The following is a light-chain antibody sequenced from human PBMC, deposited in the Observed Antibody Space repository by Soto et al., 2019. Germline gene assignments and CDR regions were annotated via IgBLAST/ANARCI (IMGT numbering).Light chain of an antibody. Sequence: EIVLTPSPAPPSLSPGERATLSCRARQSVSGYLAWYQQKPGQAPRLLIYDASNRATGIPARFSGSGSGTDFTLTISSLEPEDFAVYYCQQRSNWPLALTFGGGTKVDIK. CDR1: QSVSGY. CDR3: QQRSNWPLALT. J-gene: IGKJ4*01. CDR2: DAS. V-gene: IGKV3-11*01.